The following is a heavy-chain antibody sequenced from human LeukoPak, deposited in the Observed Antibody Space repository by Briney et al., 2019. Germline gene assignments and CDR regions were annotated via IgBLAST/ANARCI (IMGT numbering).Heavy chain of an antibody. Sequence: SVKVSCKASGGTFSSYAISWVRQAPGQGLEWMGRIIPILGIANYAQKFQGRVTITADKSTSTAYMELSSLRSEDTAVYYCARDFPGIAVAGTPRPWGQGTLVTVSS. V-gene: IGHV1-69*04. J-gene: IGHJ4*02. CDR3: ARDFPGIAVAGTPRP. CDR1: GGTFSSYA. CDR2: IIPILGIA. D-gene: IGHD6-19*01.